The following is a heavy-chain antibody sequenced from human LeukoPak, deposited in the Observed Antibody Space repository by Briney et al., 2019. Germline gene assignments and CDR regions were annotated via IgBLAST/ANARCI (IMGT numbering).Heavy chain of an antibody. V-gene: IGHV1-2*02. CDR3: AREIFSDDSSGYYINYFDY. J-gene: IGHJ4*02. D-gene: IGHD3-22*01. Sequence: GASVKVSCKASGYTFTGYYMHWVRQAPGQGLEWMGWINPNSGGTNYAQKFQGRVTMTRDTSISTAYMELSRLRSDDTAVYYCAREIFSDDSSGYYINYFDYWGQGTLVTVSS. CDR1: GYTFTGYY. CDR2: INPNSGGT.